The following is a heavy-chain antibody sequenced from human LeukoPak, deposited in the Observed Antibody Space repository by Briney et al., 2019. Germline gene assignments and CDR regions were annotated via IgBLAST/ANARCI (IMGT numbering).Heavy chain of an antibody. Sequence: ASVKVSCKASGYTFTGYYMHWVRQAPGQGLEWMGWINPNSGGTNYAQKFQGRVTMTRDTSISTAYMELSRLRSDDTAVYYCARDSSSGWPKYYFDYWGQETLVTVSS. V-gene: IGHV1-2*02. CDR1: GYTFTGYY. CDR3: ARDSSSGWPKYYFDY. J-gene: IGHJ4*02. D-gene: IGHD6-19*01. CDR2: INPNSGGT.